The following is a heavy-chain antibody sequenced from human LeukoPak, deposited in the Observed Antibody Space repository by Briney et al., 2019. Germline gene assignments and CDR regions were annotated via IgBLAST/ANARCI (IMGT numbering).Heavy chain of an antibody. CDR1: GCSISSYY. CDR2: IYTSGST. J-gene: IGHJ5*02. V-gene: IGHV4-4*07. D-gene: IGHD2-21*02. Sequence: SETLSLTCTASGCSISSYYWSWIRQPAGKGLEWIGRIYTSGSTNYNPSLKSRVTMSVDTSKNQFSLKLSSLTPADTAVYYCARDPVVVTAIGWFDPWGQGTLVTVSS. CDR3: ARDPVVVTAIGWFDP.